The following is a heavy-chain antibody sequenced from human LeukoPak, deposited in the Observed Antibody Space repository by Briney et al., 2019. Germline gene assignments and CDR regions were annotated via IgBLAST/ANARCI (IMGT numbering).Heavy chain of an antibody. J-gene: IGHJ4*02. CDR1: GYTFTSYY. CDR2: INPSGGST. D-gene: IGHD6-19*01. V-gene: IGHV1-46*01. CDR3: AREYSSGWYFDY. Sequence: ASVKVSCKASGYTFTSYYMHWVRQAPGQGLEWMVIINPSGGSTSYAQKFQGRVTMTRDTSTSTVYMELSSLRSEDTAVYYCAREYSSGWYFDYWGQGTLVTVSS.